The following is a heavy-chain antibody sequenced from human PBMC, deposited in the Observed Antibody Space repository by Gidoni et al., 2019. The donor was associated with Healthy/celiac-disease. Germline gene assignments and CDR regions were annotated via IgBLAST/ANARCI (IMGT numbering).Heavy chain of an antibody. CDR1: GFTFSSYA. Sequence: QVQLVESGGGVVQPGRSLRLSCAASGFTFSSYAMHWVRQAPGKGLEWVAVISYDGSNKYYADSVKGRFTISRDNSKNTLYLQMNSLRAEDTAVYYCARERSSSSPRFDPWGQGTLVTVSS. V-gene: IGHV3-30-3*01. CDR2: ISYDGSNK. D-gene: IGHD6-6*01. CDR3: ARERSSSSPRFDP. J-gene: IGHJ5*02.